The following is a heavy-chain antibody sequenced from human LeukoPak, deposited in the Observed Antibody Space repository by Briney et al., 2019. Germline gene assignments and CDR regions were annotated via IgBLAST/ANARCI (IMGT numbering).Heavy chain of an antibody. CDR1: GYTFTSYY. J-gene: IGHJ5*02. CDR2: INPSGGST. D-gene: IGHD2-2*01. CDR3: ARVLCSSTSCYPSPWFDP. V-gene: IGHV1-46*01. Sequence: GASVKVSCKASGYTFTSYYMHWVRQAPGQGLEWMGIINPSGGSTSYAQKFQGRVTMTRDMSTSTVYMELSSLRSEDTAVYYCARVLCSSTSCYPSPWFDPWGQGTLVTVSS.